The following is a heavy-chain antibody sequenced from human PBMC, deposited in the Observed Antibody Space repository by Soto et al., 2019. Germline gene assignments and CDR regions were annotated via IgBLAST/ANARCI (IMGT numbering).Heavy chain of an antibody. V-gene: IGHV3-23*01. J-gene: IGHJ4*02. D-gene: IGHD2-2*01. Sequence: EVQLLESGGGLVQPGGSLRLSCAASGFTFSSYAMSWVRQAPGKGLEWVSAISGSGGSTYYADSVKGRFTISRDNSKNTLYMQMNSRRAEDTAVYYGAKGRGYCSSTSCYVGSDYWGQGTLVTVSS. CDR1: GFTFSSYA. CDR2: ISGSGGST. CDR3: AKGRGYCSSTSCYVGSDY.